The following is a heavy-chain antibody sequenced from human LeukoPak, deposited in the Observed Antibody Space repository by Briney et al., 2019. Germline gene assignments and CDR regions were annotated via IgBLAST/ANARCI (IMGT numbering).Heavy chain of an antibody. CDR3: TVVATLPINYYYYYYMDV. D-gene: IGHD5-12*01. CDR1: GFTFNRRG. Sequence: GGSLRLSCAASGFTFNRRGMHWVRQAPGKGLEWVATINQDGSEKYYVDSVKGRFTISRDNAKNSLYLQMNSLRAEDTAVYYCTVVATLPINYYYYYYMDVWGKGTTVTVSS. CDR2: INQDGSEK. V-gene: IGHV3-7*01. J-gene: IGHJ6*03.